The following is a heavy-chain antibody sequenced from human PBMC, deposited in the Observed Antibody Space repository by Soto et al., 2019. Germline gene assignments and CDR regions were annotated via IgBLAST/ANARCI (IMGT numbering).Heavy chain of an antibody. D-gene: IGHD3-3*01. CDR3: AKIYTWNEWQGGSDY. V-gene: IGHV1-2*02. CDR2: INPNTGAT. CDR1: GYSFAAYY. J-gene: IGHJ4*02. Sequence: QVHLEQSGAEVKKAGASVKISCKASGYSFAAYYINWVRQVSGQGREWMGWINPNTGATDYAQKFQGRVTLTRDTSIKTSYLELTSLRSDDTAVYYCAKIYTWNEWQGGSDYWGQGTLLTVSS.